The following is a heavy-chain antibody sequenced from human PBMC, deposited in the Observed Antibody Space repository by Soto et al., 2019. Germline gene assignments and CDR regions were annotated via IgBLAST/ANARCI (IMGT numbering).Heavy chain of an antibody. CDR2: VSHDGRNT. CDR3: AKWWRQWLVTAGFNY. D-gene: IGHD6-19*01. Sequence: VQLVESGGGVVQPGRSLRLSCAASGFTFSDYAMHWVRQAPGKGLEWVAVVSHDGRNTHYADSVKGRFTISRDSSKYTVSLEMTSLRAEDTAVYYCAKWWRQWLVTAGFNYWGQGALVTVSS. V-gene: IGHV3-30*18. CDR1: GFTFSDYA. J-gene: IGHJ4*02.